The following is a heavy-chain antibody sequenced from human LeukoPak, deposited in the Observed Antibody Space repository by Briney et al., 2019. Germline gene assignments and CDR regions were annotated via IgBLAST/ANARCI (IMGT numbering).Heavy chain of an antibody. Sequence: PGGSLRLSCAASGFTFSDYALGWVRQAPGRGLEWVATLSGSGAGTYYSDSVQGRFTISRDNAKNSLNLQMNSLRAEDTAVYYCATTSNAPGNHWGQGTLVTVSS. CDR1: GFTFSDYA. CDR2: LSGSGAGT. V-gene: IGHV3-23*01. CDR3: ATTSNAPGNH. J-gene: IGHJ5*02.